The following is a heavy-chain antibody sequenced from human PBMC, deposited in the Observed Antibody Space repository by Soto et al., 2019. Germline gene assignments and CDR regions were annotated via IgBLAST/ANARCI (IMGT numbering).Heavy chain of an antibody. V-gene: IGHV4-31*03. D-gene: IGHD5-18*01. CDR3: ARWVDTAMDFDY. Sequence: SETLSLTCTVSGGSISSGGYYWSWIRQHPGKGLEWIGHIYYSGSTYYNPSLKSRVTISVDTSKNQFSLKLSSVTAADTAVYYCARWVDTAMDFDYWGQGTLVTVSS. J-gene: IGHJ4*02. CDR1: GGSISSGGYY. CDR2: IYYSGST.